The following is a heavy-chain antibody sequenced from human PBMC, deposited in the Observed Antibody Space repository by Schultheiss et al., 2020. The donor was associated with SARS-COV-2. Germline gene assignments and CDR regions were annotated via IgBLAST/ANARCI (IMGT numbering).Heavy chain of an antibody. CDR1: GGSISSYY. CDR2: IYTSGST. Sequence: SETLSLTYTVSGGSISSYYWSWIRQPAGNGLEWIGRIYTSGSTNYNPSLKSRVTISVDTSKNQFSLKLSSVTAADTAVYYCARPAVAGTQEDFDYWGQGTLVTVSS. J-gene: IGHJ4*02. D-gene: IGHD6-19*01. CDR3: ARPAVAGTQEDFDY. V-gene: IGHV4-4*07.